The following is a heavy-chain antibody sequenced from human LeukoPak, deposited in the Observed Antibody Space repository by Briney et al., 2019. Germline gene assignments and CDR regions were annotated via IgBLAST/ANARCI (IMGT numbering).Heavy chain of an antibody. CDR3: ARDRGYCSFDY. D-gene: IGHD2-15*01. CDR2: ISWNSGNI. J-gene: IGHJ4*02. V-gene: IGHV3-9*01. Sequence: GGSLRLSCAASGFTFDGYAMHWVRQAPGKGLEWVSGISWNSGNIVYADSVKGRFTISRDNAKNSLYLQMNSLRAQDTAVYYCARDRGYCSFDYWGQGTLVTVSS. CDR1: GFTFDGYA.